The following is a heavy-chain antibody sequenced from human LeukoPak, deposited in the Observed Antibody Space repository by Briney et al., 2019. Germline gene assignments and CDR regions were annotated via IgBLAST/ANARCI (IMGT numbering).Heavy chain of an antibody. CDR2: IYPGDSDT. J-gene: IGHJ4*02. CDR1: GYSFTSYW. D-gene: IGHD3-22*01. V-gene: IGHV5-51*01. Sequence: PGESLKISCKGSGYSFTSYWIGWVRQMPGKGLEWMGIIYPGDSDTRYSPSFQGQVTISADKSISTAYLQWSSLKASDTAMYYCAGQLIGSYYYDSSGLDYWGQGTLVTVSS. CDR3: AGQLIGSYYYDSSGLDY.